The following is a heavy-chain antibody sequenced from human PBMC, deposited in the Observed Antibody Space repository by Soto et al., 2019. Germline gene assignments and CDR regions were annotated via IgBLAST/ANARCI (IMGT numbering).Heavy chain of an antibody. J-gene: IGHJ3*01. CDR3: ATYCSGGICPPGRWN. CDR2: IDPGGGST. CDR1: GYTFTSYY. V-gene: IGHV1-46*03. Sequence: QVQLVQSGAEVKKPGASVKVSCKASGYTFTSYYMHWVRQAPGQGREWMGIIDPGGGSTSYAQRFQGRVTMTRDMYKSTIYMEVSSLRSEDTVVYYCATYCSGGICPPGRWNWGQWTMVTVSS. D-gene: IGHD2-15*01.